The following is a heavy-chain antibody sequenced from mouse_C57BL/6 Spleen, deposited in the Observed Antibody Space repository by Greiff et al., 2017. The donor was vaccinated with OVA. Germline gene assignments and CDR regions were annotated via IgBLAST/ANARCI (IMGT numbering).Heavy chain of an antibody. J-gene: IGHJ3*01. CDR1: GYTFTSYW. CDR2: IHPNSGST. Sequence: QVQLQQPGAELVKPGASVTLSCKASGYTFTSYWMHWVKQRPGQGLEWIGMIHPNSGSTNYNEKFKSKATLTVDKSSSTAYMQLSSLTSEDSAVYYCARGYYDYRGVFAYWGQGTLVTVSA. CDR3: ARGYYDYRGVFAY. V-gene: IGHV1-64*01. D-gene: IGHD2-4*01.